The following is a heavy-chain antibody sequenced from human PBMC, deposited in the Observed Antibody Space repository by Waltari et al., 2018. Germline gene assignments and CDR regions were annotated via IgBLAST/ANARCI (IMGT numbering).Heavy chain of an antibody. CDR2: INPSGGST. V-gene: IGHV1-46*01. D-gene: IGHD1-26*01. CDR3: AREWELRNAFDI. J-gene: IGHJ3*02. CDR1: GYTFTSYY. Sequence: QVQLVQSGAEVKKPGASVKVSCKASGYTFTSYYMPWVRQAPGQGLEWMGIINPSGGSTSYAQKFQGRVTMTRDTSTSTVYMELSSLRSEDTAVYYCAREWELRNAFDIWGQGTMVTVSS.